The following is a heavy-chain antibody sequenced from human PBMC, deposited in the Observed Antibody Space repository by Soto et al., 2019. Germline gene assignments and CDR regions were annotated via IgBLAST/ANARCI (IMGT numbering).Heavy chain of an antibody. Sequence: ASVNVSCKASGYTFTSYCISWVRQAPGQWLELMGWISAYNGNTNYAQKLQGRVTITTDTYTSTAYMELRSLRSDDTAVYSCAIYAIIGGRYCSSTSCSRPLNLYTSNSQDVRG. CDR1: GYTFTSYC. J-gene: IGHJ6*01. CDR2: ISAYNGNT. D-gene: IGHD2-2*01. V-gene: IGHV1-18*04. CDR3: AIYAIIGGRYCSSTSCSRPLNLYTSNSQDV.